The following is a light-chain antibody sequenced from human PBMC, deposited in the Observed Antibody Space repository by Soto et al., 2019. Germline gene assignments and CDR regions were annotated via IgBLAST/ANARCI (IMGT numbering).Light chain of an antibody. CDR3: CSYAGSSTLWV. CDR1: SSDVGSYNL. V-gene: IGLV2-23*02. J-gene: IGLJ3*02. Sequence: QSALTQPASVSGSPGQSITISCTGTSSDVGSYNLVSWYQQHPGKAPKLMIYEVSKRPSGVSNRFSGSKSGNTASLTISGLHAEDEADYYCCSYAGSSTLWVFGGGTKVTVL. CDR2: EVS.